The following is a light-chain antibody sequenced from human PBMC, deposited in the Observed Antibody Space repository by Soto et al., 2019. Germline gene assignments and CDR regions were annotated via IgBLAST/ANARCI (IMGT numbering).Light chain of an antibody. Sequence: QSALTQPASVSGSPGQSITISCTGTSRDVGGYVSWYQQHPGKAPKLMIYEVSNRPSGVSNRFSGSKSGNTASLTISGLQAEDEADYYCRSYTSSNTVVFGGGPKLTVL. V-gene: IGLV2-14*01. J-gene: IGLJ2*01. CDR2: EVS. CDR1: SRDVGGY. CDR3: RSYTSSNTVV.